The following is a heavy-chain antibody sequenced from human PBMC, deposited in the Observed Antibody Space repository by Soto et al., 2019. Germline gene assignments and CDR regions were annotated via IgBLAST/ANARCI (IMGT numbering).Heavy chain of an antibody. V-gene: IGHV4-59*01. Sequence: PSETLPLTCTVAGGSLSSYYWSWIRQPPGKGLEWIGYIYYSGSTNYNPSLKSRVTISVDTSKNQFSLKLTSMTAADTVVYYCVEHDDVLNDGYFDYWGQGALVTVAS. CDR2: IYYSGST. D-gene: IGHD3-9*01. CDR1: GGSLSSYY. J-gene: IGHJ4*02. CDR3: VEHDDVLNDGYFDY.